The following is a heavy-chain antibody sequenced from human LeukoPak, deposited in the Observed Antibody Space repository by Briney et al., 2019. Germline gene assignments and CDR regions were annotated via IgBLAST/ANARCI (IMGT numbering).Heavy chain of an antibody. CDR1: GYSFTAHF. Sequence: ASVKVSCKASGYSFTAHFMHWIRQAPGQGPEWMGQSNADSLGTKYAPKFQGRVTMTRDTSIATAYMELTSLTSDDTAVYFCVREPYSRSSDRHERTFDYWGQGTLVTVSS. CDR3: VREPYSRSSDRHERTFDY. CDR2: SNADSLGT. J-gene: IGHJ4*02. V-gene: IGHV1-2*06. D-gene: IGHD6-6*01.